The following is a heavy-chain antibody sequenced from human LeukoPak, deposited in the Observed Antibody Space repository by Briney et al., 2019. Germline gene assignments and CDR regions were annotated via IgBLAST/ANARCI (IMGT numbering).Heavy chain of an antibody. CDR2: ISGDGGST. Sequence: GGSLRLSCAASGFTFDDYAMHWVRQAPGKGLEWVSLISGDGGSTHYADSVKGRFTISRDDSKNSLYLQMNSLRTEDTALYYCAKDISSGIAVAGMTNWFDPWGQGTLVTVSS. CDR1: GFTFDDYA. D-gene: IGHD6-19*01. V-gene: IGHV3-43*02. CDR3: AKDISSGIAVAGMTNWFDP. J-gene: IGHJ5*02.